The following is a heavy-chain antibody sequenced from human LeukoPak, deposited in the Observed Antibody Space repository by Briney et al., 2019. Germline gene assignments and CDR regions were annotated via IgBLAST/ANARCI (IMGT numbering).Heavy chain of an antibody. CDR2: INHSGST. J-gene: IGHJ3*02. CDR3: ARAPTRYCSSTSCLWGVAFDI. V-gene: IGHV4-34*01. CDR1: GGSFSGYY. Sequence: PSETLSLTCAVYGGSFSGYYWSWIRQPPGKGLEWIGEINHSGSTNYNPSLKSRVTISVDTSKNQFPLKLSSVTAADTAVYYCARAPTRYCSSTSCLWGVAFDIWGQGTMVTVSS. D-gene: IGHD2-2*01.